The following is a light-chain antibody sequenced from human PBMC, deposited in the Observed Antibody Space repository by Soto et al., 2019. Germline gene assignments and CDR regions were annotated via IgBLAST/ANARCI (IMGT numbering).Light chain of an antibody. V-gene: IGKV1-8*01. CDR3: QQYYSYPLT. CDR2: AAS. Sequence: IRMTQSPSSLSASTRDRVTITRRASQGISSYLASYQQKPGKATKLLIYAASTLQSGVPSRFSGSGSGTDFTLTISCLQSEDFATYYCQQYYSYPLTFGGGTKVDIK. CDR1: QGISSY. J-gene: IGKJ4*01.